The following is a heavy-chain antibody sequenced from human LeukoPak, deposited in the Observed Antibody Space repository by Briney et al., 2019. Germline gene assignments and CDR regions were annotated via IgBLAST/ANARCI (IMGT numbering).Heavy chain of an antibody. V-gene: IGHV3-72*01. CDR2: TRDKARGYTT. J-gene: IGHJ3*02. Sequence: AGGSLRLSCAASGVTLSDHHMDWVRQAPGKGLEWVGRTRDKARGYTTEYAASVKGRFTISSDDSKTLVYLQMNSLRTEDTAVYFCARDGAEGDNSAFDMWGQGTVVTVSS. CDR1: GVTLSDHH. CDR3: ARDGAEGDNSAFDM. D-gene: IGHD3-22*01.